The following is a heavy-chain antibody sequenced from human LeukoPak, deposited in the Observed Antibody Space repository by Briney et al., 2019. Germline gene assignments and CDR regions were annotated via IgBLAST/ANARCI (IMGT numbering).Heavy chain of an antibody. D-gene: IGHD4-23*01. V-gene: IGHV3-30*04. CDR2: ISNDGSHK. CDR3: ARDPNRLADYGGDYFDH. Sequence: GGSLRLSCAASGFPFSSYSMHWVRQAPGNWLEWVAVISNDGSHKYYADSVKGRFIISRDNSKNTLSLQMNTLRPDDTAVFYCARDPNRLADYGGDYFDHWGQGTLVTVSS. CDR1: GFPFSSYS. J-gene: IGHJ4*02.